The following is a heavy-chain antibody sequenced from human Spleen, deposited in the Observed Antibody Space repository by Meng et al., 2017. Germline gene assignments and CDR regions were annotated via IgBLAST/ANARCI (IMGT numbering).Heavy chain of an antibody. Sequence: ASVKVSCKASGGTFRNNAINWVRQAPGQGLEWMGRIDPKSGDTHYAQRFQGRVTMTGDTSISTAYMELSGLRSDDTAMYYCARDEDISAAGKLFGDYWGQGTLVTVSS. CDR3: ARDEDISAAGKLFGDY. D-gene: IGHD6-13*01. CDR1: GGTFRNNA. V-gene: IGHV1-2*06. CDR2: IDPKSGDT. J-gene: IGHJ4*02.